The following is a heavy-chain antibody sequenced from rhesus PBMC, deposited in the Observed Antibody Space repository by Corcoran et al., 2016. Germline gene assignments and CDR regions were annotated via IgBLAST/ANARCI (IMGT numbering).Heavy chain of an antibody. V-gene: IGHV4-93*01. CDR2: IYGGSGST. Sequence: QVQLQESGPGLVKPSETLSLPCAVSVGSISTSNWWSWIRQSPGKGLEWFGDIYGGSGSTSYNPSLKSRVTISTDTSKNQFALKLSAVTAADTAVYYCARLPYSNYFDYWGQGVLVTVSS. J-gene: IGHJ4*01. D-gene: IGHD4-11*01. CDR3: ARLPYSNYFDY. CDR1: VGSISTSNW.